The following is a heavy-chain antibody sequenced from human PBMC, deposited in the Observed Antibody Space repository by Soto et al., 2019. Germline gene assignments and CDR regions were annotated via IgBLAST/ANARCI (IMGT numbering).Heavy chain of an antibody. D-gene: IGHD6-6*01. V-gene: IGHV4-30-2*01. CDR3: AGGIAARPLGY. Sequence: QLQLQESGSGLVKPSQTLSLTCAVSGGSISSGGYSWSWIRQPPGKGLEWIGYIYHSGSTYYNPCLKXRXTXSXXRSKNQFSLRLSSVPAADTAVYHCAGGIAARPLGYWGQGTLVTVSS. CDR1: GGSISSGGYS. CDR2: IYHSGST. J-gene: IGHJ4*02.